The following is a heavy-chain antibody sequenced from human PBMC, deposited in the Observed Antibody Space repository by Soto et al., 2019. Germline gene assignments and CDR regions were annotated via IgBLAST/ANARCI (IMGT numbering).Heavy chain of an antibody. CDR1: GFTFSSYD. V-gene: IGHV3-13*01. CDR2: IGTAGDT. CDR3: ARGPTEYCSGGSCYRDGAFDI. J-gene: IGHJ3*02. D-gene: IGHD2-15*01. Sequence: EVQLVESGGGLVQPGGSLRLSCAASGFTFSSYDMHWVRQATGKGLEWVSAIGTAGDTYYPGSVKGRFTISRENAKNSLYLKMDSLRGGDTAVYYCARGPTEYCSGGSCYRDGAFDIWGQGTMVTVSS.